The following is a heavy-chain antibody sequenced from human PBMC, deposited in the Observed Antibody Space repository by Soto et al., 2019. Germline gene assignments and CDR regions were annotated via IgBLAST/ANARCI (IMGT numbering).Heavy chain of an antibody. V-gene: IGHV3-30-3*01. Sequence: QVQLVESGGGVVQPGRSLRLSCAASGFTFSSYAMHWVRQAPGKGLEWVAVISYDGSNKYYAVSVKGRFTISRDNSNNTLYLQMNSVRAEDTAVYYCARDTFLGDGVWGLYGMDVWGQGTTVTVSS. J-gene: IGHJ6*02. CDR2: ISYDGSNK. D-gene: IGHD2-8*01. CDR1: GFTFSSYA. CDR3: ARDTFLGDGVWGLYGMDV.